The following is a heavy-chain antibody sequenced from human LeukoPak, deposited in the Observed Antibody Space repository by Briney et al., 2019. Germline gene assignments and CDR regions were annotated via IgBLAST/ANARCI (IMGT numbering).Heavy chain of an antibody. D-gene: IGHD3-10*02. J-gene: IGHJ5*02. V-gene: IGHV3-30*03. Sequence: GGSLRLSCAASGFSFSSYGMHWVRQAPGKGLEWVAVISYDGSHIFHVDSVKGRFTISRDNSKITLYLQMDSPRVEDTAVYYCARYVMKGGLDLWGQGTLVTVSS. CDR3: ARYVMKGGLDL. CDR2: ISYDGSHI. CDR1: GFSFSSYG.